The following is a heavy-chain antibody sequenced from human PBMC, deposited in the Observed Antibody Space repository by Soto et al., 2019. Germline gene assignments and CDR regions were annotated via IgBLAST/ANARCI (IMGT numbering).Heavy chain of an antibody. D-gene: IGHD6-19*01. J-gene: IGHJ4*02. CDR3: AKDTIAVAPTFDY. Sequence: QVQLVESGGGVVQPGRSLRLSCAASGFTFSSYGMHWVRQAPGKRLEWVAVISYDGSNKYYADSVKGRFTISRDNSKNTLYLQMNSLRAEDTAVYYCAKDTIAVAPTFDYWGQGTLVTVSS. CDR1: GFTFSSYG. V-gene: IGHV3-30*18. CDR2: ISYDGSNK.